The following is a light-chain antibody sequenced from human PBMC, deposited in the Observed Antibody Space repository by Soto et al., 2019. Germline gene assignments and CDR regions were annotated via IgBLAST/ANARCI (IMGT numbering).Light chain of an antibody. CDR1: QSVSSY. Sequence: EIVLTQSPAPLSLSPGERATLSCRASQSVSSYLAWYQQKPGQAPRLLIYDASNSATGITARFSGSGSGTDFTLTITALEPEDFAVDYCQHRSNWPPYTFGQGTKLEIK. J-gene: IGKJ2*01. CDR3: QHRSNWPPYT. CDR2: DAS. V-gene: IGKV3-11*01.